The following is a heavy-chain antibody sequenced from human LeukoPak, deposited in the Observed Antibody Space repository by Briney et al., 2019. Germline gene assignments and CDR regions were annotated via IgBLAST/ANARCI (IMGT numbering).Heavy chain of an antibody. CDR1: GFTFSSYG. V-gene: IGHV3-30*02. Sequence: GGSLRLSCVASGFTFSSYGMHWVRQAPGKGLEWVASIHYDGSNIYYADSVKGRFTISRDNSKYTLYLEMNSLGAGDTAVYYCARSNYDIFTEPPHYYYHGMDVWGQGTTVTVSS. CDR2: IHYDGSNI. CDR3: ARSNYDIFTEPPHYYYHGMDV. J-gene: IGHJ6*02. D-gene: IGHD3-9*01.